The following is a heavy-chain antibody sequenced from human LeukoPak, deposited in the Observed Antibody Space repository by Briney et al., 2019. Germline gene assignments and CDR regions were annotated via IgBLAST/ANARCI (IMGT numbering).Heavy chain of an antibody. Sequence: SETLSLTCSVSGASIRNYHWTWIRQPPGKGLEWIGYIYNSERTNYSPSLKSRVTVSVDTSKNQLYLKLNSVTAADTAVYFCAIWFGGQWFDPWGQGTLVTVSS. J-gene: IGHJ5*02. D-gene: IGHD3-10*01. V-gene: IGHV4-59*01. CDR2: IYNSERT. CDR3: AIWFGGQWFDP. CDR1: GASIRNYH.